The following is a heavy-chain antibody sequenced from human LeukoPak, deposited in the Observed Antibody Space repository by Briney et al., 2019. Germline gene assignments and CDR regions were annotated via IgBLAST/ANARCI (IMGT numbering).Heavy chain of an antibody. CDR3: ASGYYDSSGYYDDAFDI. D-gene: IGHD3-22*01. V-gene: IGHV1-18*01. CDR2: ISAYNGNT. CDR1: GYTFTSYG. Sequence: ASVKVSCKASGYTFTSYGISWVRQAPGQGLEWMGWISAYNGNTNYAQKFQGRVTITTDESTSTAYMELSSLRSEDTAVYYCASGYYDSSGYYDDAFDIWGQGTMVTVSS. J-gene: IGHJ3*02.